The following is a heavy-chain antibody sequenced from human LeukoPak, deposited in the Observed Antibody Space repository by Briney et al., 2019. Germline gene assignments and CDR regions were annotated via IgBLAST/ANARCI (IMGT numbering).Heavy chain of an antibody. CDR1: GGSLISSLYY. Sequence: PSETLSLTCTVSGGSLISSLYYWAWVRQPPGEGLEWIGNIYYSGSTYSNPSLKGRVTIFVDTSKNQFSLKLRAVTAADTAVYYFASFSQSDAFDIWGQGTVVTVSS. CDR3: ASFSQSDAFDI. J-gene: IGHJ3*02. V-gene: IGHV4-39*01. CDR2: IYYSGST.